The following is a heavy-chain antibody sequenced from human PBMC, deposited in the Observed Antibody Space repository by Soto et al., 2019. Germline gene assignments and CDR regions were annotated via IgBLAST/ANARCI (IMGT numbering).Heavy chain of an antibody. Sequence: QVQLVQSGAEVKKPGASVKVSCKASGYTFTSYGISWVRQAPGQGLEWMGWISAYNGNTNYAQKLQGRVTKTTDTSTSTAYMELRSLRSDDTAVYYCARDGFTRGTMKDYYGMDVWGQGTTVTVSS. D-gene: IGHD3-22*01. V-gene: IGHV1-18*01. CDR3: ARDGFTRGTMKDYYGMDV. J-gene: IGHJ6*02. CDR1: GYTFTSYG. CDR2: ISAYNGNT.